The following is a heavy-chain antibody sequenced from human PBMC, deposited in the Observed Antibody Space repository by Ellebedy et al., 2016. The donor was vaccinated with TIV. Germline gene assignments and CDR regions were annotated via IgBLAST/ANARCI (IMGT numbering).Heavy chain of an antibody. Sequence: ASVKVSCRASGYTFTSYAMHWVRQAPGQRLEWMGWINAGNGNTKYSQKFQGRVTITRDTSASTAYMELSSLRSEDTAVYYCASWDGSSIAADSWGQGTLVTVSS. V-gene: IGHV1-3*01. J-gene: IGHJ5*02. D-gene: IGHD6-6*01. CDR3: ASWDGSSIAADS. CDR1: GYTFTSYA. CDR2: INAGNGNT.